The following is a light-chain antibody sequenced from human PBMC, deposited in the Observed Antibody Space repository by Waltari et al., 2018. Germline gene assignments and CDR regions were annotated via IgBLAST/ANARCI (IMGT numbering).Light chain of an antibody. J-gene: IGKJ4*01. Sequence: DIQLTQSPSFLSASVGDRVTITCRASQVISSHLAWYQQEPGKAPKLLIYAASTLQTGDPSRFSGSGSGTEFTLRISSLQPEDFGSYYCQQLHADPLSFGGGTKVEIK. V-gene: IGKV1-9*01. CDR3: QQLHADPLS. CDR2: AAS. CDR1: QVISSH.